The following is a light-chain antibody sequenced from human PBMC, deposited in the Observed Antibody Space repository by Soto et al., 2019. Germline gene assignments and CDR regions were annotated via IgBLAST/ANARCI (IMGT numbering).Light chain of an antibody. CDR2: DAS. Sequence: DIQMTQSPSAVSASVGDRVTITCRASQSISTWLAWYQQKPGKGPKLVIYDASRLESGVPSRFSGSGSGTDFTLTISCLQSEDFATYYCQQYYSYPPTFGQGTRLENK. J-gene: IGKJ5*01. CDR3: QQYYSYPPT. CDR1: QSISTW. V-gene: IGKV1-5*01.